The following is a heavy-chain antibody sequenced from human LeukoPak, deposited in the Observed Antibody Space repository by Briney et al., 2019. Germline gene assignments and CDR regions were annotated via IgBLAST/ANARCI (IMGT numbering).Heavy chain of an antibody. CDR2: INPNGGGT. J-gene: IGHJ5*02. CDR3: ARDVSGGSSYSCPRSNWFDP. D-gene: IGHD2-15*01. Sequence: ASVKVSCKASGYTFTGYYMHWVRQAPGQGLEWMGWINPNGGGTNYAQKFQGRVTMTRDTSITTAYMELSSLRSDDTAVYYCARDVSGGSSYSCPRSNWFDPWGQGTLVTVSS. V-gene: IGHV1-2*02. CDR1: GYTFTGYY.